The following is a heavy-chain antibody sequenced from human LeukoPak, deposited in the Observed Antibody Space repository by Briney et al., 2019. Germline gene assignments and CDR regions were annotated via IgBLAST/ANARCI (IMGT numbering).Heavy chain of an antibody. V-gene: IGHV4-59*01. Sequence: SETLSLTCTVSGGSISGYYWNWIRQPPRKGLEWIGYIYYSGGTNYNPSLKSRLTISVDTSKNQFSLKLSSVTAADTAVYYCARRAAAVGTYYMDVWGKGTTATVSS. CDR1: GGSISGYY. D-gene: IGHD6-13*01. CDR2: IYYSGGT. J-gene: IGHJ6*03. CDR3: ARRAAAVGTYYMDV.